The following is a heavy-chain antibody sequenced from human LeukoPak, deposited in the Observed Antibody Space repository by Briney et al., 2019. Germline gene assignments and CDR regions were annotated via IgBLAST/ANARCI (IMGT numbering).Heavy chain of an antibody. CDR3: ARVPTTGVTYYMDV. CDR1: GYTFTGYY. CDR2: INPNSGGT. Sequence: ASVKVSCKASGYTFTGYYMHWVRQAPGQGLEWMGWINPNSGGTNYAQKFQGRVTMTRDTSISTAYMELSRLRSDDTAVYYCARVPTTGVTYYMDVWVKGTTVTVSS. D-gene: IGHD1-1*01. J-gene: IGHJ6*03. V-gene: IGHV1-2*02.